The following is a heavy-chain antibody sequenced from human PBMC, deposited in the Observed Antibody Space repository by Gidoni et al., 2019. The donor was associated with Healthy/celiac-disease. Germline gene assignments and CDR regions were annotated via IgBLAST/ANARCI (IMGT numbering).Heavy chain of an antibody. V-gene: IGHV3-21*01. Sequence: EVQLVESGGGLVKPGGSLRLSCAASGFTFSSYSMNWVRQAPGKGLEWVSSISSSSSYIYYADSVKGRFTISRDNAKNSLYLQMNSLRAEDTAVYYCARQGFYGGIPDYWGQGTLVTVSS. CDR1: GFTFSSYS. CDR2: ISSSSSYI. CDR3: ARQGFYGGIPDY. D-gene: IGHD4-17*01. J-gene: IGHJ4*02.